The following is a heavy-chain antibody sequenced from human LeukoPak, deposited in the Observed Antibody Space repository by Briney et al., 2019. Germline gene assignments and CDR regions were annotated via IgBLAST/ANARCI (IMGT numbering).Heavy chain of an antibody. D-gene: IGHD3-22*01. CDR2: ITWNRDNI. CDR3: AKDLSSAITSALVLDV. CDR1: GFTFDDYA. J-gene: IGHJ6*02. V-gene: IGHV3-9*01. Sequence: GGSPRLSCTVSGFTFDDYAMHWVRHTPGKGLEWVAGITWNRDNIGYGDSVKGRFTISRDNAKNVLYLQMNSLRPEDTALYYCAKDLSSAITSALVLDVWGQGTTV.